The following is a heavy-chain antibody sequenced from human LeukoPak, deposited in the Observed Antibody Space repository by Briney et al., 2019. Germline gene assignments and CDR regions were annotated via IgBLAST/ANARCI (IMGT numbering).Heavy chain of an antibody. CDR1: GFDFNYYD. CDR3: ARRGGMSSGRSFDH. Sequence: PGGSLRLSCVGSGFDFNYYDINWVRQAPGKGLGWVSSISSSSSYIYFADSTKGRFTISRDNANGSVFLQMSSLRPEDTAVHYCARRGGMSSGRSFDHWGQGTLVTVSS. V-gene: IGHV3-21*01. J-gene: IGHJ4*02. D-gene: IGHD3-16*01. CDR2: ISSSSSYI.